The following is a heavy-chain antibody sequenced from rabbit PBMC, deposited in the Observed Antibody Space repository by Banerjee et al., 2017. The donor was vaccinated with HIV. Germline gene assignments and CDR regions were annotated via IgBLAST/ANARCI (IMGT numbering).Heavy chain of an antibody. V-gene: IGHV1S45*01. D-gene: IGHD4-1*01. J-gene: IGHJ4*01. CDR2: IDAGSSGST. Sequence: QEQLEESGGDLVKPGASLTLTCTASGFSFSSSYYMCWVRQAPGKGLEWIACIDAGSSGSTHYASWAKGRFTISKTSSTTVTLQMTSLTAADTATYFCARDLAGVIGWNFGLWGPGTLVTVS. CDR3: ARDLAGVIGWNFGL. CDR1: GFSFSSSYY.